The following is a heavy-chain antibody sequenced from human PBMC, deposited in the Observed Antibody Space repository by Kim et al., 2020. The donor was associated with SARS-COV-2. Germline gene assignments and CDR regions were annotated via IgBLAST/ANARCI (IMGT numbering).Heavy chain of an antibody. CDR2: IWYDGSNK. J-gene: IGHJ6*03. V-gene: IGHV3-33*01. D-gene: IGHD6-13*01. CDR1: GFTFSSYG. CDR3: ASDGSSSFYYYYMDV. Sequence: GGSLRLSCAASGFTFSSYGMYWVRQAPGKGLEWVAVIWYDGSNKYYADSVKGRFTISRDNSKNTLYLQMNSLRAEDTAVYYCASDGSSSFYYYYMDVWGKGTTVTVSS.